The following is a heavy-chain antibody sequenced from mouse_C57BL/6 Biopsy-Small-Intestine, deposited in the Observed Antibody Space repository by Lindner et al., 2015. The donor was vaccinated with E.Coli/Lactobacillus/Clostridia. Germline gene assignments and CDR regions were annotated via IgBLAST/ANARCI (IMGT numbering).Heavy chain of an antibody. CDR2: TYPGDGDT. V-gene: IGHV1-82*01. CDR1: GYAFSSSW. J-gene: IGHJ4*01. CDR3: ARGDGYHYAMDY. D-gene: IGHD2-3*01. Sequence: VQLQESGPELVKPGASVKISCKASGYAFSSSWMNWVKQRPGKGLEWIGRTYPGDGDTNYNGKFKGKATLTADKSSSTAYMQLSSLTSEDSAVYFCARGDGYHYAMDYWGQGTSVTVSS.